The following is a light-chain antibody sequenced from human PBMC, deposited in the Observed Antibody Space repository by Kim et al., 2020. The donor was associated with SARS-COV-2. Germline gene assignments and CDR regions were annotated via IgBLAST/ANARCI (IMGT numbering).Light chain of an antibody. J-gene: IGLJ3*02. CDR2: EVS. CDR1: SSAVGGYNY. CDR3: SSYAGSNKLM. Sequence: GQSVTVSCTGTSSAVGGYNYVSWYQQHPGKAPKLMIYEVSKRPSGVPDRFSGSKSGNTASLTVSGLQAEDEADYYCSSYAGSNKLMFGGGTQLTVL. V-gene: IGLV2-8*01.